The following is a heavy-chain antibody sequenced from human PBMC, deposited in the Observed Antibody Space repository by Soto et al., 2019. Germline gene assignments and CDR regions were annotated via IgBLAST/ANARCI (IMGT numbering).Heavy chain of an antibody. CDR2: VSGAGSAA. CDR1: GFSFSNYA. CDR3: AKTRLTAVGTNFFDL. Sequence: VQLLESGGGLVQPGGSLRLSCEGSGFSFSNYAMSWVRQAPGKGLEWVSSVSGAGSAAFSADSVEGRFTISRDNSKNTLFLQMTSLRVEDTAVYYCAKTRLTAVGTNFFDLWGQGTLVTVSS. J-gene: IGHJ4*02. V-gene: IGHV3-23*01. D-gene: IGHD6-13*01.